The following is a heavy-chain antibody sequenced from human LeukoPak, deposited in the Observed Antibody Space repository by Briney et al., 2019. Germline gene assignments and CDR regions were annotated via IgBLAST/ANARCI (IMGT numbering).Heavy chain of an antibody. Sequence: SETLSLTCTVSGGSISSHYWSWIRQPPGKGLEWIGYIYYSGSTYYNPSLRSRVTISVDTSKNQSSLKLSSVTAADTAVYYCARSSEGRYYYDSSGFSYYYYYMDVWGKGTTVTISS. D-gene: IGHD3-22*01. J-gene: IGHJ6*03. CDR1: GGSISSHY. CDR3: ARSSEGRYYYDSSGFSYYYYYMDV. V-gene: IGHV4-59*11. CDR2: IYYSGST.